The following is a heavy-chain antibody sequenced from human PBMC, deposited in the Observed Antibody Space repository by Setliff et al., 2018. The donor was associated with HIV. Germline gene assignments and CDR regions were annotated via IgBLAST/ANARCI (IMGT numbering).Heavy chain of an antibody. D-gene: IGHD5-18*01. CDR1: GFAFSDYD. CDR3: AKGFRPVDTALVSGPTY. CDR2: IGTGGDT. Sequence: GGSLRLSCATSGFAFSDYDFHWVRQVTGEGLEWVSAIGTGGDTYYADSVKGRFTISRDNSKNTLYLQMNSLRAEDTAVYYCAKGFRPVDTALVSGPTYWGQGIRVTVSS. V-gene: IGHV3-13*01. J-gene: IGHJ4*02.